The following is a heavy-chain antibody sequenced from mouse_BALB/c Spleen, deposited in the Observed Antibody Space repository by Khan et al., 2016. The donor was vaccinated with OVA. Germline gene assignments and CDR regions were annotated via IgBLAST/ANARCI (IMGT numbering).Heavy chain of an antibody. CDR2: ISSVGDYT. Sequence: DVKLVESGGDLVKPGGSLKLSCAASGFTFSSYSMSWVRQTPDKRLEWVTTISSVGDYTYYPDSVKGRFTISRDNAKNTLYLQMSSLKSEDTAMYYGARHLTGSVVYWGQGTLVTVSA. CDR1: GFTFSSYS. V-gene: IGHV5-6*02. CDR3: ARHLTGSVVY. J-gene: IGHJ3*01.